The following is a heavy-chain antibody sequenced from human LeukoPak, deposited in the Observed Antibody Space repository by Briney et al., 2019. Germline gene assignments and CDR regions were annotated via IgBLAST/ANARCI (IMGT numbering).Heavy chain of an antibody. V-gene: IGHV1-2*02. CDR2: INPNGGGT. D-gene: IGHD3-16*01. CDR3: AKDRYGDYEAPFHYYMDV. Sequence: ASVKVSCKASGYTFTGYYMHWVRQAPGQGLEWMGWINPNGGGTNFAQKFQGRVTVTRDASISTAYMELRSLRADDAATYYCAKDRYGDYEAPFHYYMDVWGQGTRVTVSS. CDR1: GYTFTGYY. J-gene: IGHJ6*03.